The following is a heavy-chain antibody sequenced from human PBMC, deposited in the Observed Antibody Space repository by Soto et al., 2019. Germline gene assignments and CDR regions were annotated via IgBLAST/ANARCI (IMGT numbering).Heavy chain of an antibody. D-gene: IGHD3-22*01. J-gene: IGHJ6*02. V-gene: IGHV1-18*04. CDR3: ARDQDDSSGYCYLYYYYYGMDV. CDR1: GYTFTSYG. Sequence: ASVKVSCKASGYTFTSYGISWVRQAPGQGLEWMGWISAYNGNTNYTQKLQGRVTMTTDTSTSTAYMELRSLRSDATAVYYCARDQDDSSGYCYLYYYYYGMDVWGQGTTVTVAS. CDR2: ISAYNGNT.